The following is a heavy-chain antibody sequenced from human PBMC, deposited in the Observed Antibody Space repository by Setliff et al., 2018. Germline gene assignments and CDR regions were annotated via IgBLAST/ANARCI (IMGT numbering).Heavy chain of an antibody. V-gene: IGHV4-61*10. J-gene: IGHJ4*02. CDR1: GGSISSGSYY. D-gene: IGHD3-3*01. Sequence: SETLSLTCTVSGGSISSGSYYWSWIRQPAGKGLEWIGHIYYSGSTNYNPSLKSRVTISVDTSKNQVSLKLSSVPAADTAVYYCARRSSFWSGYFDYWGQGTLVTVSS. CDR3: ARRSSFWSGYFDY. CDR2: IYYSGST.